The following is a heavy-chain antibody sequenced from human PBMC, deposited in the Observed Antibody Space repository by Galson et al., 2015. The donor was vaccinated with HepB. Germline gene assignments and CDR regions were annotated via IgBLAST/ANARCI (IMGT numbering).Heavy chain of an antibody. Sequence: SVKVSCKASGYPFTDYYMHWVRQAPGQGLEWMGWINPNSGGTNYAQKFQGRVTMTRDTSITTAYMELSRLTSDDTAVYYCARDQTLSIAARPLDYWGQGTLVTVSS. D-gene: IGHD6-6*01. CDR3: ARDQTLSIAARPLDY. CDR1: GYPFTDYY. CDR2: INPNSGGT. V-gene: IGHV1-2*02. J-gene: IGHJ4*02.